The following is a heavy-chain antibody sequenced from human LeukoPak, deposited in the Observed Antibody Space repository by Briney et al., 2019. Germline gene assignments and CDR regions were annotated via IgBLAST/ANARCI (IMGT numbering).Heavy chain of an antibody. J-gene: IGHJ4*02. Sequence: GGSLRLSCAASGFTLSSYWMSWVRQAPGKGLEWVSGISWNSGSIGYADSVKGRFTISRDNAKNSLYLQMNSLRAEDTALYYCAKATDSSGYYALDYWGQGTLVTVSS. CDR2: ISWNSGSI. CDR3: AKATDSSGYYALDY. D-gene: IGHD3-22*01. CDR1: GFTLSSYW. V-gene: IGHV3-9*01.